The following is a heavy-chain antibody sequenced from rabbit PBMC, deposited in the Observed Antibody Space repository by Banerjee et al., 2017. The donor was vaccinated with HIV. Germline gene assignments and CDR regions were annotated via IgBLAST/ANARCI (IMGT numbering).Heavy chain of an antibody. CDR1: GFSFSSNYW. CDR3: ARDLAGVIGWNFNL. D-gene: IGHD4-1*01. CDR2: IDIGSSGNT. V-gene: IGHV1S45*01. Sequence: QEQLEESGGDLVKPEGSLTLTCTASGFSFSSNYWICWVRQAPGKGLEWIACIDIGSSGNTYYATWAKGRFTLSKTSSTTVTLQMTSLTAADTATYFCARDLAGVIGWNFNLWGQGTLVTVS. J-gene: IGHJ4*01.